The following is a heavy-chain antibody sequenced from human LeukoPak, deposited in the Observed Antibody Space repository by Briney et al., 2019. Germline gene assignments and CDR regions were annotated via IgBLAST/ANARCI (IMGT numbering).Heavy chain of an antibody. CDR3: ARSERIIMILGGAFDI. J-gene: IGHJ3*02. V-gene: IGHV4-59*08. D-gene: IGHD3-22*01. Sequence: SEALSLTCTVSGDSISSYYWSWIRQPPGKGLEWIGYIYYSGSTNYSPSLKSRVTISVDASKNQFSLKLSSVTAADTAVYYCARSERIIMILGGAFDIWGQGTVVTVSS. CDR2: IYYSGST. CDR1: GDSISSYY.